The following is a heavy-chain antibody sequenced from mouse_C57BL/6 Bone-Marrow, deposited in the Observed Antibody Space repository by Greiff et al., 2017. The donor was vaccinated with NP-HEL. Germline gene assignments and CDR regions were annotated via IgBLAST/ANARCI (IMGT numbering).Heavy chain of an antibody. CDR3: ARNLYGNYLYFDY. CDR2: IYPGDGDT. J-gene: IGHJ2*01. CDR1: GYAFSSSW. D-gene: IGHD2-10*02. Sequence: VHLVESGPELVKPGASVKISCKASGYAFSSSWMNWVKQRPGKGLEWIGRIYPGDGDTNYNGKFKGKATLTADKSSSTAYMQLSSLTSEDSAVYFCARNLYGNYLYFDYWGQGTTLTVSS. V-gene: IGHV1-82*01.